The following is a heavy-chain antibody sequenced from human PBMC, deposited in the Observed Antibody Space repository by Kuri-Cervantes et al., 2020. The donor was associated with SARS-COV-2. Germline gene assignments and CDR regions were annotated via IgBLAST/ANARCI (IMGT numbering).Heavy chain of an antibody. V-gene: IGHV3-30-3*01. J-gene: IGHJ4*02. CDR3: ARDRQRDFDY. D-gene: IGHD6-25*01. CDR2: ISYDGINK. Sequence: GESLKISCAASRFTFASYAMHWVRQAPGKGLEWVTLISYDGINKFYADSVKGRFTISRDNSKNTLHLQMNSLRAEDTAVYYCARDRQRDFDYWGQGTLVTVSS. CDR1: RFTFASYA.